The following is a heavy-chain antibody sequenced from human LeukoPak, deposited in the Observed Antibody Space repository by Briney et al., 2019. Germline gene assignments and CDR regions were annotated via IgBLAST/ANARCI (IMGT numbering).Heavy chain of an antibody. Sequence: PSETLSLTCTVSGGSISSYYWSWIRQPPGKGLEWIGYIYYSGSTNYNPSLKSRVTISVDTSKNQFSLKLSSVTAADTAVYYCARENGMATLDYWGQGTLVTVSS. J-gene: IGHJ4*02. D-gene: IGHD5-24*01. CDR3: ARENGMATLDY. V-gene: IGHV4-59*12. CDR1: GGSISSYY. CDR2: IYYSGST.